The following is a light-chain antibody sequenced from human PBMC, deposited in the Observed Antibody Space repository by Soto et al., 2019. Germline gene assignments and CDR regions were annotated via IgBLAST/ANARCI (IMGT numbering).Light chain of an antibody. Sequence: DIQMTQSPSTLSASAGDRVTITCRASQTISSWLAWYQQKPGKAPKLLIYAASTLESGVPSRFSGSGSGTEFTLTISSLQPEDFATYYCQQSYSTPRTFGGGTKVDI. CDR3: QQSYSTPRT. CDR2: AAS. V-gene: IGKV1-5*01. J-gene: IGKJ4*01. CDR1: QTISSW.